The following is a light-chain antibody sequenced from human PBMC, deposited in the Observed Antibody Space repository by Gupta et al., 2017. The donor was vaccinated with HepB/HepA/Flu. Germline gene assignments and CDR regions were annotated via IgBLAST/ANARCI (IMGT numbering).Light chain of an antibody. CDR2: DGS. V-gene: IGKV2-29*03. Sequence: DIVMTQTPLSLSVTPGQPASISCKSSQSLLHNGDTFVYWYLQRPGQPPHLLIDDGSKRGSGVPDRFSGSGSGTDFTLKISRVEAEDAGLDYCMQALHFSLTFGGGTKVDI. CDR3: MQALHFSLT. J-gene: IGKJ4*01. CDR1: QSLLHNGDTF.